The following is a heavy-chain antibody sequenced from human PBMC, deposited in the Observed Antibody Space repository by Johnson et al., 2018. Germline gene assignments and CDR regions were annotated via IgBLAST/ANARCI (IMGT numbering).Heavy chain of an antibody. CDR1: GFTFSSYW. D-gene: IGHD6-13*01. Sequence: VQLQESGGGLVQPGGSLRLSCAASGFTFSSYWMHWVRQAPGKGLVWVSRINSDGSSTSYADSVKGRFTISRDNAKNTLYLQMNSLRAEDTAVYYCAKDRIAAAVYFGMDVWGQGTTVTVSS. CDR2: INSDGSST. CDR3: AKDRIAAAVYFGMDV. J-gene: IGHJ6*02. V-gene: IGHV3-74*01.